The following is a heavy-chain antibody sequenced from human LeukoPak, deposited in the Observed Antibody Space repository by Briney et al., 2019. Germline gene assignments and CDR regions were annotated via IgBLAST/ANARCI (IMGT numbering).Heavy chain of an antibody. V-gene: IGHV3-23*01. CDR1: GFT. CDR2: IFGSGGSA. D-gene: IGHD6-19*01. Sequence: GGSLRLSSTASGFTFWVRQAPGKGLEWVSGIFGSGGSAHYADSVKGRFTISRDNSQNTVYLQMNSLRAEDTAVYYCGKTTTGYSSGRNPAWPVDYWGQGTLVTVSS. J-gene: IGHJ4*02. CDR3: GKTTTGYSSGRNPAWPVDY.